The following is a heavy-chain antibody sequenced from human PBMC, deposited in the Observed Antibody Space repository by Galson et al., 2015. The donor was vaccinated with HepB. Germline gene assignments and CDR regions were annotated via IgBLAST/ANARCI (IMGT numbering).Heavy chain of an antibody. CDR1: GDSVSSNSAA. Sequence: CAISGDSVSSNSAAWNWIRQSPSRGLEWLGRTYYRSKWYNDYAVSVKSRITINPDTSKNQFSLQLNSVTPEDTAVYYCAREVVVVAATRGWFDPWGQGTLVTVSS. J-gene: IGHJ5*02. V-gene: IGHV6-1*01. CDR2: TYYRSKWYN. D-gene: IGHD2-15*01. CDR3: AREVVVVAATRGWFDP.